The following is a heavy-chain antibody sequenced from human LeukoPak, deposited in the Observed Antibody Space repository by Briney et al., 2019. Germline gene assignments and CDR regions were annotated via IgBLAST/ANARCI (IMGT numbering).Heavy chain of an antibody. J-gene: IGHJ4*02. D-gene: IGHD3-22*01. Sequence: PSETLSLTCTVSGGSISSYYWSWIRQPPGKGLEWIGYIYYSGSTNYNPSLKSRVTISVDTSKNQFSLKLSSVTAADTAVYYCARVSDYYDSSGYYYYPFDYWGQGTLVTASS. CDR3: ARVSDYYDSSGYYYYPFDY. CDR1: GGSISSYY. CDR2: IYYSGST. V-gene: IGHV4-59*01.